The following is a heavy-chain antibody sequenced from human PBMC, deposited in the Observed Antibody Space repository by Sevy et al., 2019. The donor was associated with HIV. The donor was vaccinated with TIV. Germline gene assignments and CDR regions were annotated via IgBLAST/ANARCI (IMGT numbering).Heavy chain of an antibody. D-gene: IGHD2-15*01. J-gene: IGHJ4*02. CDR2: ISAHNGDT. CDR3: AGAYCRGGRCYSLAY. V-gene: IGHV1-18*01. Sequence: ASVKVSCHTSGYTFTSYRISWVRQAPGQGLEWMGWISAHNGDTDYVRNFQGRVTMITETSTSTAYMELRSLRSDDTAVYYCAGAYCRGGRCYSLAYWGQGTLVTVSS. CDR1: GYTFTSYR.